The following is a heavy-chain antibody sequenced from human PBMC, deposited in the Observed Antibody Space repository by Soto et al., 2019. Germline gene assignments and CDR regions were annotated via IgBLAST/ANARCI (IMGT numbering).Heavy chain of an antibody. V-gene: IGHV3-21*01. Sequence: GGSLRLSCVASGFTFSSQWMHWVRLVPGKGLEWVSCISSNSSCVCYADSVKGRFTISRDNAKNSLYLQMNSLRAEDTAVYYCARPLHYGSGSYNYWGQGTLVTVSS. CDR3: ARPLHYGSGSYNY. J-gene: IGHJ4*02. D-gene: IGHD3-10*01. CDR2: ISSNSSCV. CDR1: GFTFSSQW.